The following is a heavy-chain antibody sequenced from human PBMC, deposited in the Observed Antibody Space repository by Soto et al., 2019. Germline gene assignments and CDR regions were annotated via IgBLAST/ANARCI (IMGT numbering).Heavy chain of an antibody. Sequence: ASVKVSCKASGYTFTSYGISWVRQAPGQGLEWMGWISAYNGNTNYAQKLQGRVTMTTDTSTSTAYMELRSLRSDDTAVYYCASTTSGSYLYYFDYWGQGTLVTVSS. CDR1: GYTFTSYG. CDR2: ISAYNGNT. J-gene: IGHJ4*02. V-gene: IGHV1-18*01. D-gene: IGHD1-26*01. CDR3: ASTTSGSYLYYFDY.